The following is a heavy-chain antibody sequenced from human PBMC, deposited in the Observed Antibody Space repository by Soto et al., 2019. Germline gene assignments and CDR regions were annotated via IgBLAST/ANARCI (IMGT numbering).Heavy chain of an antibody. CDR2: CYTSGSP. CDR3: ARDSAGCTGGVCYADNYFGMDV. V-gene: IGHV4-4*07. D-gene: IGHD2-8*02. Sequence: PSETLSLTCTVPGTSVRNYEWSWIRQSAGKGLEWIGRCYTSGSPNHNSSPMSRVTMSEDTFKNQVSLRLTYVTAADTAVYYCARDSAGCTGGVCYADNYFGMDVWGQGTTVTVSS. CDR1: GTSVRNYE. J-gene: IGHJ6*02.